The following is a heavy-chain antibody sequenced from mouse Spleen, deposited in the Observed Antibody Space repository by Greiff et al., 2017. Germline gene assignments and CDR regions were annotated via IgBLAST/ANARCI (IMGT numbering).Heavy chain of an antibody. CDR3: ARASLDDYAMDY. D-gene: IGHD6-1*01. J-gene: IGHJ4*01. V-gene: IGHV2-9*02. Sequence: VMLVESGPGLVAPSQSLSITCTVSGFSLTSYGVHWVRQPPGKGLEWLGVIWAGGSTNYNSALMSRLSISKDNSKSQVFLKMNSLQTDDTAMYYCARASLDDYAMDYWGQGTSVTVSS. CDR2: IWAGGST. CDR1: GFSLTSYG.